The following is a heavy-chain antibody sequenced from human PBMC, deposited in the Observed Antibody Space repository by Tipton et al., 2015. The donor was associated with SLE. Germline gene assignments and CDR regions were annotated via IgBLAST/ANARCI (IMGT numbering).Heavy chain of an antibody. V-gene: IGHV4-59*11. Sequence: TLSLTCTVSGGSISSHYWSWIRQPPGKGLEWIGHIHTSGSTNYNPSLKSRVTISVDTSKNQFSLKLSSVTAADTAVYYCARDEGEGAFDIWGQGTMVTVSS. CDR1: GGSISSHY. D-gene: IGHD3-16*01. CDR2: IHTSGST. CDR3: ARDEGEGAFDI. J-gene: IGHJ3*02.